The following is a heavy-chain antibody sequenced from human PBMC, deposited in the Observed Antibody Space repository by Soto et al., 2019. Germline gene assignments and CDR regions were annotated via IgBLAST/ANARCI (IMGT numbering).Heavy chain of an antibody. D-gene: IGHD2-15*01. Sequence: PGGSLRLSCAASGFTFNTYAMSWVGQAPGKGLEWVSAISGSGGSTHYADSVKGRFTISRDNSKNSLYLQMNSLRAGDTAVYYCARGTDCSGGICYPDVWGQGTTVTVSS. CDR1: GFTFNTYA. V-gene: IGHV3-23*01. CDR2: ISGSGGST. CDR3: ARGTDCSGGICYPDV. J-gene: IGHJ6*02.